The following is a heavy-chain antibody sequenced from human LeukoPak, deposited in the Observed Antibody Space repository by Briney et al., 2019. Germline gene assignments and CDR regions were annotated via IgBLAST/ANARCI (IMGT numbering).Heavy chain of an antibody. Sequence: ASVKVSCKASGYTFTGYYMHWVRQVPGQGLEWVGRINPNSGGTNYAQKFQGRVTMTRDTSISTAYMELSRLRSDDTAVYYCARDGSKYGDYVFDYWGQGTLVTVSS. V-gene: IGHV1-2*06. J-gene: IGHJ4*02. CDR3: ARDGSKYGDYVFDY. CDR2: INPNSGGT. CDR1: GYTFTGYY. D-gene: IGHD4-17*01.